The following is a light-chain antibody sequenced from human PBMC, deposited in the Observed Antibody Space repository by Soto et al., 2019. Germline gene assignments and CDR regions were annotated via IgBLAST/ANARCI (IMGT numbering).Light chain of an antibody. V-gene: IGKV3-11*01. Sequence: EIVLTQSPATLSLSPGERATLSCRATQSISSYLAWYQQKPGQAPRLLIYDAFNRATGIPARFSGSGSGTDFTLTISSREPEDFALYYCQHRTTWPTFGGGTKVEIK. CDR3: QHRTTWPT. CDR1: QSISSY. CDR2: DAF. J-gene: IGKJ4*01.